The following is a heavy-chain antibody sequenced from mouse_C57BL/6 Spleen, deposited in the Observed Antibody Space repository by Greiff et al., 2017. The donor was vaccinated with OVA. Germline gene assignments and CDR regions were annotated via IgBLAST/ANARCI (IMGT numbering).Heavy chain of an antibody. D-gene: IGHD1-2*01. CDR3: TRCITTARYWYFDV. CDR1: GYTFTDYE. CDR2: IDPETGGT. J-gene: IGHJ1*03. Sequence: QVQLQQSGAELVRPGASVTLSCKASGYTFTDYEMHWVKQTPVHGLEWIGAIDPETGGTAYNQKFKGKAILTADKSSRPAYMELRSLTSEDSAVYYCTRCITTARYWYFDVWGTGTTVTVSS. V-gene: IGHV1-15*01.